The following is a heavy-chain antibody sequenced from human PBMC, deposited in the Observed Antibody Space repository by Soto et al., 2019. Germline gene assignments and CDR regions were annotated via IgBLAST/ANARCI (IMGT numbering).Heavy chain of an antibody. CDR2: IYSGGSA. CDR3: AFITTPVR. Sequence: EVQLVETGGVLIQPGGSLRLSCAASGFTVRNNWMSWVRQAPGKGLEWVSLIYSGGSAFYTDSVKGRFIISRDNSKNTLYLQMNSLRVEDTDVYYCAFITTPVRWGQGTTVTVSS. CDR1: GFTVRNNW. J-gene: IGHJ6*02. D-gene: IGHD1-1*01. V-gene: IGHV3-53*02.